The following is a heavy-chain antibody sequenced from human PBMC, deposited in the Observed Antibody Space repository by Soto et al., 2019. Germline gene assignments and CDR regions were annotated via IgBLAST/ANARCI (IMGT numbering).Heavy chain of an antibody. D-gene: IGHD5-12*01. CDR2: INPSGGST. J-gene: IGHJ3*02. CDR1: GYTFTSYY. V-gene: IGHV1-46*01. Sequence: ASVKVSCKACGYTFTSYYMHWLRQAPGQGLEWMGIINPSGGSTSYAQKFQGRVTMTRDTSTSTVYMELSSLRSEDTAVYYCARIVAGAFDIWGQGTMVTVSS. CDR3: ARIVAGAFDI.